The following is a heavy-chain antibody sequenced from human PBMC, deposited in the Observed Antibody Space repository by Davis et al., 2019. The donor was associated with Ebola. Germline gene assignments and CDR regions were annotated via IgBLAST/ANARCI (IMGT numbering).Heavy chain of an antibody. CDR3: ARDLGYCSSTSCYGGSFDY. V-gene: IGHV3-23*01. Sequence: GESLKISCAASGFTFSSYAMSWVRQAPGKGLEWVSAISGSGGSTYYADSVKGRFTISRDNSKNTLYLQMNSLRAEDTAVYYCARDLGYCSSTSCYGGSFDYWGQGTLVTVSS. J-gene: IGHJ4*02. D-gene: IGHD2-2*03. CDR2: ISGSGGST. CDR1: GFTFSSYA.